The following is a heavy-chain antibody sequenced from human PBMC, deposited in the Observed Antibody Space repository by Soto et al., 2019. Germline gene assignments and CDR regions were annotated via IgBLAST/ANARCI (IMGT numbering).Heavy chain of an antibody. D-gene: IGHD1-1*01. CDR2: IIPIFGTA. Sequence: SVKVSCKASGGTFSSYAISWVRQAPGQGLEWMGGIIPIFGTANYAQKFQGRVTITADESTSTAYMELSSLRSEDTAVYYCARDIPAHNYWFDPWGQGTLVTVPQ. CDR1: GGTFSSYA. V-gene: IGHV1-69*13. J-gene: IGHJ5*02. CDR3: ARDIPAHNYWFDP.